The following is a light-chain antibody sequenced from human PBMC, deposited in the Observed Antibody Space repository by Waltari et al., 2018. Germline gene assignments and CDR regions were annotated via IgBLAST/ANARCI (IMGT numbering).Light chain of an antibody. CDR2: VNSDGSH. CDR1: SGHSSNV. Sequence: QLVLTQSPSASASLGASVTLTCTLSSGHSSNVVACLQQRPEKGPRYLMKVNSDGSHSKGDEIPDRFSGSSSGAERYLTISSLQSEDEADYYCQTGGHGTWVFGGGTKLTVL. CDR3: QTGGHGTWV. J-gene: IGLJ3*02. V-gene: IGLV4-69*01.